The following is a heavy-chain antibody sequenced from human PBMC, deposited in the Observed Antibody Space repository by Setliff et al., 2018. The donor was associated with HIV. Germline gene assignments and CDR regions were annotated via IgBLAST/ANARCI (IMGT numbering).Heavy chain of an antibody. V-gene: IGHV4-39*02. CDR1: SGSISTSSYY. CDR3: TRRGWNGYKAFDY. J-gene: IGHJ4*02. D-gene: IGHD5-12*01. CDR2: IYYSGST. Sequence: KPSETLSLTCIVSSGSISTSSYYWGWIRQPPGKGLEWIGSIYYSGSTYYNPSLKSRVTISVDTSKKHFSLKLGSVTAADTAVYYCTRRGWNGYKAFDYWGQGTPVTVPQ.